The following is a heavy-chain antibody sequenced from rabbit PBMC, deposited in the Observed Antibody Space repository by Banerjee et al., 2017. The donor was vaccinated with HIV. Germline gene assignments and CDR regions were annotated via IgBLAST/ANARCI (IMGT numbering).Heavy chain of an antibody. Sequence: QQLVESGGGLVKPGASLTLTCTVSGFSFSSGYDMCWVRQAPGKGLEWIGCIYIGSGTTYYASWAQGRFTISKASSTTVTLQMTSLTAADTATYFCARDSSSDYRIDLWGQGTLVTVS. CDR2: IYIGSGTT. V-gene: IGHV1S40*01. D-gene: IGHD8-1*01. J-gene: IGHJ3*01. CDR3: ARDSSSDYRIDL. CDR1: GFSFSSGYD.